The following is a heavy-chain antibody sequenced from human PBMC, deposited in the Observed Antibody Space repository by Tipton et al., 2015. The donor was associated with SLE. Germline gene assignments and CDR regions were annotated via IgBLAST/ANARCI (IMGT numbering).Heavy chain of an antibody. J-gene: IGHJ4*02. CDR3: VRNCGDDCFWWFVFGY. Sequence: LRLSCTVSGGSISHRYWSWVRQPPGKGLEWIGYIYENGRTNYNPSLKSRVFMSMDTSKNQFSLRLSSVTAAVTAVYYCVRNCGDDCFWWFVFGYWGQGTLITFSS. CDR2: IYENGRT. D-gene: IGHD2-21*01. CDR1: GGSISHRY. V-gene: IGHV4-59*11.